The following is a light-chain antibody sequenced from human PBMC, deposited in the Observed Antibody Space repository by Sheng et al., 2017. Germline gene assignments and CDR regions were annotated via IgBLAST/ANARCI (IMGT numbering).Light chain of an antibody. CDR3: HSRDNIDDRPIXV. V-gene: IGLV3-19*01. CDR1: SLRTYY. Sequence: SSELTQDPAVSVALGQTVTITCQGDSLRTYYANWYQQKPGQAPVLVIYGQNNRPSGIPDRFSDSSSGNSASLTITGAQAEDEADYYCHSRDNIDDRPIXVFGPGTKVTVL. CDR2: GQN. J-gene: IGLJ1*01.